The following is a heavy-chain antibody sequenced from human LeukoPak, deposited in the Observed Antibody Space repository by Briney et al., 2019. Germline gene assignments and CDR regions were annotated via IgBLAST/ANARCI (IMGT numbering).Heavy chain of an antibody. V-gene: IGHV3-7*01. CDR1: GFTFSSYW. Sequence: PGGSLRLSCVVSGFTFSSYWMSWVRQAPGKGLEWVANIRPDGSDEYYVDSVKGRFTISRDNAKNSLYLQMNSLRAEDTAVYYCAREGTDYWGQGTLATVSS. J-gene: IGHJ4*02. CDR3: AREGTDY. CDR2: IRPDGSDE. D-gene: IGHD1/OR15-1a*01.